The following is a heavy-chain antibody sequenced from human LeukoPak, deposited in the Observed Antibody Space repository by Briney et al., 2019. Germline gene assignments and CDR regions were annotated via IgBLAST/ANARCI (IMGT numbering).Heavy chain of an antibody. Sequence: GGSLRLSCAASGFTFSDHYMDWVRQAPGKGLEWVGRTRNKANSYTTEYAASVKGRFTISRDDSKNSLYLQMNSLKTEDTAGYYCASGAVAGRFDYWGQGTLVTVSS. V-gene: IGHV3-72*01. J-gene: IGHJ4*02. CDR2: TRNKANSYTT. D-gene: IGHD6-19*01. CDR3: ASGAVAGRFDY. CDR1: GFTFSDHY.